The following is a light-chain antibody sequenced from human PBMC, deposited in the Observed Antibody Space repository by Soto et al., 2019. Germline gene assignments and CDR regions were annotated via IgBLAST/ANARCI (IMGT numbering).Light chain of an antibody. CDR3: QQYNSYSQRT. V-gene: IGKV1-5*03. J-gene: IGKJ1*01. CDR2: KAS. CDR1: QTISSW. Sequence: DIQMTQSPSTLSGSVGDRVTITCRASQTISSWLAWYQQKPGKAPKLLIYKASTLKSGVPSRFSGSGSGTEFTLTISSLQPDDFATYYCQQYNSYSQRTFGQGTKVDI.